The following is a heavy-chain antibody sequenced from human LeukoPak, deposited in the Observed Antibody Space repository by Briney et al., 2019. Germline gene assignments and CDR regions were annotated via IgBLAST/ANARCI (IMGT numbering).Heavy chain of an antibody. V-gene: IGHV4-34*01. J-gene: IGHJ4*02. CDR1: GGSFSGYY. CDR2: INHSGST. Sequence: SETLSLTCAVYGGSFSGYYWSWIRQPPGKGLEWIGEINHSGSTNHNPSLKSRVTISVDTSKNQFSLKLSSVIAADTAVYYCARRSYCDYWGQGTLVTVSS. CDR3: ARRSYCDY.